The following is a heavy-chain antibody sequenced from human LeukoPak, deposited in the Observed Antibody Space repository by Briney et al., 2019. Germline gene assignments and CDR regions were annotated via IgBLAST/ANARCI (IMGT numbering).Heavy chain of an antibody. V-gene: IGHV4-30-4*01. D-gene: IGHD2-2*01. J-gene: IGHJ4*02. CDR3: ARVGHCSSTACSYRYFDY. CDR2: IYYSGSS. CDR1: GGSISSGDYY. Sequence: PQTLSLTCTVSGGSISSGDYYWSLIRQPPGKGLELIGYIYYSGSSYYSPSLKSRVSISVDTSKNQFSLQLSSVTAADTAVYYCARVGHCSSTACSYRYFDYWGQGALVTVSS.